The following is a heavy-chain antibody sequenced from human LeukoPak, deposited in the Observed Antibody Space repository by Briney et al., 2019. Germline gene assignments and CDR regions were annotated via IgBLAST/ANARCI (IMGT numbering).Heavy chain of an antibody. CDR1: GYTFTGYY. CDR2: INPNSGGT. V-gene: IGHV1-2*02. D-gene: IGHD4-17*01. CDR3: ARDLHYGDYVADY. J-gene: IGHJ4*02. Sequence: ASVKVSCKASGYTFTGYYMHWVRQAPGQGLEWMGWINPNSGGTNYAQKFQGRVTMTRDTSISTAYMELSRLRSDDTAVYYCARDLHYGDYVADYWGQGTLVTVSS.